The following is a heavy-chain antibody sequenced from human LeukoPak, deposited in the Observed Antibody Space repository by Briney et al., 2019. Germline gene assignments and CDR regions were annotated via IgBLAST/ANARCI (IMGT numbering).Heavy chain of an antibody. CDR1: GGSFSGYY. V-gene: IGHV4-34*01. D-gene: IGHD3-10*01. Sequence: PSETLSLTCAVYGGSFSGYYWSWIRQPPGKGLEWIGEINHSGGTNYNPSLKSRVTISVDTSKNQFSLKLSSVTAADTAVYYCARSGSYYNDWFDPWGQGTLVTVSS. J-gene: IGHJ5*02. CDR3: ARSGSYYNDWFDP. CDR2: INHSGGT.